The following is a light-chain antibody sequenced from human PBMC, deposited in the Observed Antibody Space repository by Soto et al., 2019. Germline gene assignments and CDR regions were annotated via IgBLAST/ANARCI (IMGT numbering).Light chain of an antibody. CDR2: GAS. J-gene: IGKJ4*01. Sequence: EIVMTQSPATLSVSPGERATLSCRASQSVSSNLAWYQQKPGQAPRLLIYGASTRATGIPARFSGSGSGTEFTLTIGRLQSEDFAVDYCQQYNKFPALTFGGGTKVEIQ. CDR3: QQYNKFPALT. V-gene: IGKV3-15*01. CDR1: QSVSSN.